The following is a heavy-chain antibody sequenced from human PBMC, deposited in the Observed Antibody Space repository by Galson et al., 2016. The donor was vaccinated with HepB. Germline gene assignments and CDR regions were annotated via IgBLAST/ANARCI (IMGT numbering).Heavy chain of an antibody. Sequence: SLRLSCAASGFTFSAYGMHWVRQAPGKGLEWVGVIWYDGSNKYYADSVKGRFTISRDNSKNTLYLQMNSLRAEDTAVYYCARVTGYYDTLTAPSAHLNFDYWGQGTTVTVSA. V-gene: IGHV3-33*01. CDR3: ARVTGYYDTLTAPSAHLNFDY. CDR1: GFTFSAYG. J-gene: IGHJ4*03. D-gene: IGHD3-9*01. CDR2: IWYDGSNK.